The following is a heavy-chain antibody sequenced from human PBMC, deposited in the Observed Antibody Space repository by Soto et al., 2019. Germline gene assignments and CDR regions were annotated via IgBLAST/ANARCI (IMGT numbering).Heavy chain of an antibody. D-gene: IGHD6-19*01. CDR1: GYSFTTYW. CDR3: PRLGRYSSGPDY. J-gene: IGHJ4*02. V-gene: IGHV5-51*03. Sequence: EVQLVQSGAEVKKPGESLKLSCKASGYSFTTYWIGWVRQMPGKGLEWMGIIYSGDSDTTYSPSFQGQVTISVDKSISTAYLQWSSLKAADTALYYCPRLGRYSSGPDYWGQGTPVTVSS. CDR2: IYSGDSDT.